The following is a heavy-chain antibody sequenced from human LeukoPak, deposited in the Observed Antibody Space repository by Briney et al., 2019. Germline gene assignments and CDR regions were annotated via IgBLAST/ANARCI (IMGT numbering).Heavy chain of an antibody. CDR2: VCHSGST. Sequence: PSETLSLTCAVSGGSISSGGYSWSWIRQQPGKDLEWIGYVCHSGSTYYNPSLKSRVTISVDRSKNQSSLKLSSVTAADTAVYYCARASGYCSSTSCYPTLDYWGQGTLVTVSS. CDR1: GGSISSGGYS. CDR3: ARASGYCSSTSCYPTLDY. D-gene: IGHD2-2*01. J-gene: IGHJ4*02. V-gene: IGHV4-30-2*01.